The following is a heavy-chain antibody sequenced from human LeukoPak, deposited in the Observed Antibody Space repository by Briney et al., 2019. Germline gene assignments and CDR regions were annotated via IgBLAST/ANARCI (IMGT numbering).Heavy chain of an antibody. J-gene: IGHJ4*02. CDR1: GGSFSGYY. CDR2: INHSGST. Sequence: SETLSLTCAVYGGSFSGYYWSWIRQPPGKGLEWIGEINHSGSTNYNPSLKSRVTISVDTSKNQFSLKLSSVTAADTAVYYCARGKYYYDSSGHDYWGQGTLVTVSS. D-gene: IGHD3-22*01. V-gene: IGHV4-34*01. CDR3: ARGKYYYDSSGHDY.